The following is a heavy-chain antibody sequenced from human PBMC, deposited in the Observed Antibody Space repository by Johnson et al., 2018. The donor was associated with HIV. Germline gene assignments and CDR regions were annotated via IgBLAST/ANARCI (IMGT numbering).Heavy chain of an antibody. J-gene: IGHJ3*02. CDR2: IYSGGGT. CDR3: ARGRPGGPNLLDAAGNDAFDI. Sequence: VQPVESGGGLVQPVGSLRLACAAAGFTVSRNYMSWVRQAPGKGLEWVSVIYSGGGTYYADSVMGRFTISIDNSKNTLYLQMNSLAAGDTAVYYCARGRPGGPNLLDAAGNDAFDIWGQGTMVTVSS. D-gene: IGHD6-13*01. V-gene: IGHV3-66*01. CDR1: GFTVSRNY.